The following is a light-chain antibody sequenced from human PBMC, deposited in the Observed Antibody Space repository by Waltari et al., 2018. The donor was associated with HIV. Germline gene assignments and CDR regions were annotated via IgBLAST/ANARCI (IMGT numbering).Light chain of an antibody. CDR3: QSYNSNNHVI. J-gene: IGLJ2*01. CDR2: EHN. Sequence: NFMLTQPHSVSESPGKTVTISCTRSSGSIASNHVQWYQQRPGSAPTTVIYEHNQRPSGVPDRFSGSIDSSSTSASLTISGLKTDDEADYYCQSYNSNNHVIFGGGTKLTVL. CDR1: SGSIASNH. V-gene: IGLV6-57*03.